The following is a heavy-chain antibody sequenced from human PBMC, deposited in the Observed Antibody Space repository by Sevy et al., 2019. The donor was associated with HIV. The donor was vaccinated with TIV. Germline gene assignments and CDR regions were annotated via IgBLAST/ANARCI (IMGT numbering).Heavy chain of an antibody. Sequence: GGSLRLTCAASGFSFSSYWMHWVRRAPGKGLEWVANLKQDESEKYYVASVKGRFTISRDNAKNSVYLQMNSLRPEDTAIYYCARGNSGSFDYWVQGTLVTVSS. CDR2: LKQDESEK. CDR1: GFSFSSYW. CDR3: ARGNSGSFDY. J-gene: IGHJ4*02. V-gene: IGHV3-7*04. D-gene: IGHD3-22*01.